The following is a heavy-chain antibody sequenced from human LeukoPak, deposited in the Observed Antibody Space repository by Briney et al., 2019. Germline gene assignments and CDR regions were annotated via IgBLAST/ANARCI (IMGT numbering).Heavy chain of an antibody. CDR2: IHDSGTT. CDR1: GVSIITYF. Sequence: KTSETLSLTCTVSGVSIITYFWTWIRQPPGKGLEWIGNIHDSGTTNYNPSLKSRVTMSVGTSKNQFSLKLSSVTAADTAMYYCVLGARPSGYWGQGTLVTVSS. D-gene: IGHD1-26*01. J-gene: IGHJ4*02. V-gene: IGHV4-59*01. CDR3: VLGARPSGY.